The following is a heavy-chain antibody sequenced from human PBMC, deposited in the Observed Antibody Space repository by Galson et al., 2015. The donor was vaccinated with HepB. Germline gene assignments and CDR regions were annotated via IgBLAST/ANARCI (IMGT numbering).Heavy chain of an antibody. D-gene: IGHD3-22*01. V-gene: IGHV3-48*03. CDR1: GFSFSNSD. CDR2: ISGSGDSI. J-gene: IGHJ4*02. Sequence: SLRLSCAASGFSFSNSDMNWVRQAPGKGLEWVSYISGSGDSIFYADSVKGRFSISRDNAKNSLSLQMNSLRDEDTAVYYCARAQRHYSDSSGYFYFDSWGQG. CDR3: ARAQRHYSDSSGYFYFDS.